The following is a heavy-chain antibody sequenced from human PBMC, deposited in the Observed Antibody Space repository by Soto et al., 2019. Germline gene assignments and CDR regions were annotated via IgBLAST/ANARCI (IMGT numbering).Heavy chain of an antibody. D-gene: IGHD1-26*01. CDR2: ISYDGSNK. CDR3: AKVPLSGSYLDAFDI. Sequence: PVGSLRLSCAASGFTFSSYGMHWVRQAPGKGLEWVAVISYDGSNKYYADSVKGRFTISRDNSKNTLYLQMNSLRAEDTAVYYCAKVPLSGSYLDAFDIWGQGTMVTVS. V-gene: IGHV3-30*18. CDR1: GFTFSSYG. J-gene: IGHJ3*02.